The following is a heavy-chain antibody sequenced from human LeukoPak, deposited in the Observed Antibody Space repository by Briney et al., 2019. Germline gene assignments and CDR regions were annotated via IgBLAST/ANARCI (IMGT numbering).Heavy chain of an antibody. D-gene: IGHD5-24*01. CDR2: IYHSGST. J-gene: IGHJ4*02. CDR3: AKGFEGRLQPLDY. CDR1: GGSISSSNW. Sequence: PSRTLSLTCAVSGGSISSSNWWSWVRQPPGKGLEWIGEIYHSGSTNYNPSLKSRVTISVDKSKNQFSLKLSSVTAADTAVYYCAKGFEGRLQPLDYWGQGTLVTVSS. V-gene: IGHV4-4*02.